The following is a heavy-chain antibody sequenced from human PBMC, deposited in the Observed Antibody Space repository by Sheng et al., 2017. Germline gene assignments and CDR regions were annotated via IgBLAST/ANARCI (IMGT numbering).Heavy chain of an antibody. CDR3: AKDGSVPPYYYYYMDV. D-gene: IGHD2-2*01. J-gene: IGHJ6*03. Sequence: EVQLVESGGVVVQPGGSLRLSCAASGFTFDDYAMHWVRQAPGKGLEWVSLISWDGGSTYYADSVKGRFTISRDNSKNSLYLQMNSLRAEDTALYYCAKDGSVPPYYYYYMDVWGQGTTVTVSS. CDR1: GFTFDDYA. CDR2: ISWDGGST. V-gene: IGHV3-43D*03.